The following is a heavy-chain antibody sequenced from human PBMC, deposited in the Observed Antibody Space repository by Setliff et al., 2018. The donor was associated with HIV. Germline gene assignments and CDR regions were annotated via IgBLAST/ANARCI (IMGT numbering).Heavy chain of an antibody. V-gene: IGHV5-51*01. CDR2: LYPGDSDI. J-gene: IGHJ5*02. CDR3: ARAPNSPYYSNFWYADH. CDR1: GYSFTTYW. Sequence: PGESLKSSCKTSGYSFTTYWIGWVRQMPGKGLEWMALLYPGDSDIRYSPSFQSQVTVSADKSIGTAYLQWNSLKASDTALYFCARAPNSPYYSNFWYADHWGQGTLVTVSS. D-gene: IGHD3-22*01.